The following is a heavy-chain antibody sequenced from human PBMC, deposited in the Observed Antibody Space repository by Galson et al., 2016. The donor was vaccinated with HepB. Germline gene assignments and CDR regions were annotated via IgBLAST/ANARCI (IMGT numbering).Heavy chain of an antibody. J-gene: IGHJ4*02. CDR3: AKSKTRGDYDFWSGFLDN. Sequence: SLRLSCAASGFTFDDYTMHWVRQAPGKGLEWVSLISWDGGTTNYADSVKGRFTISRDNSKDSLYLQMNSLRTEDTALYYCAKSKTRGDYDFWSGFLDNWGQGTLVTVSS. V-gene: IGHV3-43*01. D-gene: IGHD3-3*01. CDR2: ISWDGGTT. CDR1: GFTFDDYT.